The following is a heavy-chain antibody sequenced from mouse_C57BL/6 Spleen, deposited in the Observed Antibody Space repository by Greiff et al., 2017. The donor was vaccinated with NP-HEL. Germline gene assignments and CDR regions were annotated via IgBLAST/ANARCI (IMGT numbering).Heavy chain of an antibody. D-gene: IGHD1-1*01. J-gene: IGHJ2*01. CDR2: IYPGSGNT. Sequence: QVQLQQSGPELVKPGASVKISCKASGYSFTSYYIHWVKQRPGQGLEWIGWIYPGSGNTKYNEKFKGKATLTADTSSSTAYMQLSSLTSEDSAVYYCARWTTVVAKYFDYWGQGTTLTVSS. CDR1: GYSFTSYY. V-gene: IGHV1-66*01. CDR3: ARWTTVVAKYFDY.